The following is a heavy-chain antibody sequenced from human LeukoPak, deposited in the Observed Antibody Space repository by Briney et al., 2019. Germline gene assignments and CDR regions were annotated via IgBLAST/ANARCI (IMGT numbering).Heavy chain of an antibody. CDR1: GGSISSSSYY. Sequence: SETLSLTCTVSGGSISSSSYYWGWIRQPPGKRLEWIGSIYYSGSTYYNPSLKSRVTISVDTSKNQFSLKLSSVTAADTAVYYCARVGSGSYYDFILVHYWGQGTLVTVSS. D-gene: IGHD1-26*01. CDR2: IYYSGST. J-gene: IGHJ4*02. V-gene: IGHV4-39*01. CDR3: ARVGSGSYYDFILVHY.